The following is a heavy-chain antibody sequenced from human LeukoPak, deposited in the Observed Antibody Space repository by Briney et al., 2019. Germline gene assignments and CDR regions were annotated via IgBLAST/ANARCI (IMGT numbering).Heavy chain of an antibody. CDR2: ISAYNGNT. D-gene: IGHD4-23*01. Sequence: ASVKVSCKASGYTFTSYGISWVRQAPGQGLEWMGWISAYNGNTNYAQKLQGRVTMTTDTSTSTAYMELRSLSSDDTAVYYCAREIKYGGRYNWFDPWGQGTLVTVSS. CDR1: GYTFTSYG. V-gene: IGHV1-18*01. J-gene: IGHJ5*02. CDR3: AREIKYGGRYNWFDP.